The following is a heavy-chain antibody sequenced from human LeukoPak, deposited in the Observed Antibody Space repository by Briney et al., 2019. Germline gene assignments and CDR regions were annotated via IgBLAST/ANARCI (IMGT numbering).Heavy chain of an antibody. V-gene: IGHV4-59*01. D-gene: IGHD2-15*01. CDR2: IYYSGST. Sequence: SETLSLTCTVSGGSISSYYWSWIRQPPGKGLEWIGYIYYSGSTNYNPSLKSRVTISVDTSKNQFSLKLSSVTAADTAVHYCARDPRYCSGGSCGFDPWGQGTLVTVSS. CDR3: ARDPRYCSGGSCGFDP. J-gene: IGHJ5*02. CDR1: GGSISSYY.